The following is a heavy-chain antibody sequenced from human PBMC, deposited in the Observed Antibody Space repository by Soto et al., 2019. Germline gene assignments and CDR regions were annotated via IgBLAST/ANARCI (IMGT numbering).Heavy chain of an antibody. CDR2: IYPGDSDT. CDR1: GYSFSTYW. D-gene: IGHD2-2*01. J-gene: IGHJ6*02. CDR3: ETHRRNEAVPAAHYYYYYGMDV. Sequence: GESLKISCKGFGYSFSTYWIGWVRQMPGKGLEWMGIIYPGDSDTRYSPSFQGQVSISADKSISTAYLHWSSLKASDTAMYYCETHRRNEAVPAAHYYYYYGMDVWGQGTTVTVSS. V-gene: IGHV5-51*01.